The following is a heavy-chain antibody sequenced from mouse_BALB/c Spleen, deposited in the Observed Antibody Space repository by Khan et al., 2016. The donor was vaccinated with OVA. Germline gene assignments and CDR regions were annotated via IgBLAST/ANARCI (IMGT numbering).Heavy chain of an antibody. J-gene: IGHJ3*01. D-gene: IGHD2-14*01. CDR1: GYTFTDYV. Sequence: QVQLQQSGPELVKPGASLKVSCKASGYTFTDYVIGWVRQRSRQGLEWIGDIFPGSGVPYYNEKFKDRATLTADKSSNTAYMQLNSLTYEDSAVYFCARGGYSVFAYWGPGTLVTVSA. CDR3: ARGGYSVFAY. CDR2: IFPGSGVP. V-gene: IGHV1-81*01.